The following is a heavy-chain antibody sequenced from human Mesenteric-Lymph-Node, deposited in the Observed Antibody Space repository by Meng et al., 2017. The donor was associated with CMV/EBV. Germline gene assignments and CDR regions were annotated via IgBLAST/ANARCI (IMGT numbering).Heavy chain of an antibody. J-gene: IGHJ6*02. Sequence: GGSLRLSCAASGFTFSSYSMNWVRQAPGKGLEWVSSISSSSSYIYYADSVKGRFTISRDNAKNSLYLQMNSLRAEDTAVYYCARGIYCTSTSCYGMDVWGQGTTVTVSS. V-gene: IGHV3-21*01. CDR2: ISSSSSYI. D-gene: IGHD2-2*01. CDR3: ARGIYCTSTSCYGMDV. CDR1: GFTFSSYS.